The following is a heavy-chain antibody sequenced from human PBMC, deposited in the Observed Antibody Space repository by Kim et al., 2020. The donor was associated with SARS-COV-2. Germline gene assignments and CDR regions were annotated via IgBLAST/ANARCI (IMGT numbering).Heavy chain of an antibody. CDR3: ARGRGGRSWGVTTSGWFDP. CDR1: GGSFSGYY. D-gene: IGHD4-17*01. J-gene: IGHJ5*02. CDR2: INHSGST. V-gene: IGHV4-34*01. Sequence: SETLSLTCAVYGGSFSGYYWSWIRQPPGKGLEWIGEINHSGSTNYNPSLKSRVTISVDTSKNQFSLKLSSVTAADTAVYYCARGRGGRSWGVTTSGWFDPWGQGTLVTVSS.